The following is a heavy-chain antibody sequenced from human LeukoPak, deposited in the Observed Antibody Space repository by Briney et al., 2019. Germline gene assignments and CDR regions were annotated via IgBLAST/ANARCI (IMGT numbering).Heavy chain of an antibody. V-gene: IGHV4-59*12. CDR2: IYYSGST. D-gene: IGHD5-18*01. Sequence: SSETLSLTCTVSGGSISSYYWSWIRQPPGKGLEWIGYIYYSGSTNYNPSLKSRVTISVDTSKNQFSLKLSSVTAADTAVYYCARPRIQLWTTYFDYWGQGTLVTVSS. CDR3: ARPRIQLWTTYFDY. CDR1: GGSISSYY. J-gene: IGHJ4*02.